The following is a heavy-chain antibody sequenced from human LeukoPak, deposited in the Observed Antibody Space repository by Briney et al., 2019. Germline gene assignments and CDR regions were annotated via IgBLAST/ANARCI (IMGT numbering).Heavy chain of an antibody. D-gene: IGHD2-2*01. V-gene: IGHV5-51*01. J-gene: IGHJ4*02. CDR2: IYPGDSDT. CDR3: ARLGRRSSTPFDY. Sequence: WXRQLPXXXXXGXXIIYPGDSDTRYSPSFQGQVTISADKSISTAYLQWSSLKASDTAMYYCARLGRRSSTPFDYWGQGTLVTVSS.